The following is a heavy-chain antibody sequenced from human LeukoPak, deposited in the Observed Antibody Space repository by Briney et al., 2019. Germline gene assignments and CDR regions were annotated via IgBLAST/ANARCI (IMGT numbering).Heavy chain of an antibody. CDR2: IYSGGST. V-gene: IGHV3-66*01. Sequence: GGSLRLSCAASGFTFSSYWMHWVRQAPGKGLEWVSVIYSGGSTYYADSVKGRFTISRDNSKNTLYLQMNSLRAEDTAVYYCARSSGWSLYYYYYGMDVWGQGTTVTVSS. D-gene: IGHD6-19*01. J-gene: IGHJ6*02. CDR3: ARSSGWSLYYYYYGMDV. CDR1: GFTFSSYW.